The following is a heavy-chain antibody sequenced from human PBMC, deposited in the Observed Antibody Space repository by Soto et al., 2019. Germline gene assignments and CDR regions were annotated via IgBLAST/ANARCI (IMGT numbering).Heavy chain of an antibody. V-gene: IGHV4-4*02. CDR1: GGSISSSNW. J-gene: IGHJ6*02. Sequence: SETLSLTCAVSGGSISSSNWWSWVRPPPGKGLGWIGEIYHSGSTNYNPSPTSRGTISVDKSKNQFSLKLSSVTAADTAVYYCSRDGVGAMTGYYGMDVWGQGTTVTVSS. CDR3: SRDGVGAMTGYYGMDV. CDR2: IYHSGST. D-gene: IGHD1-26*01.